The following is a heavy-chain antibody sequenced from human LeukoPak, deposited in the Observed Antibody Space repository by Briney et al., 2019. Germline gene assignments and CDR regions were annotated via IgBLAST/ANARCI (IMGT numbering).Heavy chain of an antibody. J-gene: IGHJ4*02. D-gene: IGHD6-6*01. CDR3: ARGGRSSSSLDY. CDR2: INPNSGGT. CDR1: GGTFSSYA. V-gene: IGHV1-2*02. Sequence: ASVKVSCKASGGTFSSYAISWVRQAPGQGLEWMGWINPNSGGTNYAQKFQGRVTMTRDTSISTAYMELSRLRSDDTAVYYCARGGRSSSSLDYWGQGTLVTVSS.